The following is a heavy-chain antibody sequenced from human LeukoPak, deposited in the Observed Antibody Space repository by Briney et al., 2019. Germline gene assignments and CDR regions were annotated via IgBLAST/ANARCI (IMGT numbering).Heavy chain of an antibody. CDR1: GYSFTSYW. D-gene: IGHD6-13*01. J-gene: IGHJ4*02. CDR2: IYPGDSET. Sequence: GESLKISCKGSGYSFTSYWLAWVRQMPGKGLEWMGVIYPGDSETRYSPSFQGQVSISADKSISTAYLQWSSLKASDTAMYYCARQGRSSWYDLGYWGQGTLVTVSS. V-gene: IGHV5-51*01. CDR3: ARQGRSSWYDLGY.